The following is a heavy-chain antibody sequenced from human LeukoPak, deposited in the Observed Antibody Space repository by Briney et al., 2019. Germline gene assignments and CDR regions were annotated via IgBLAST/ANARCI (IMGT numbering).Heavy chain of an antibody. CDR2: TYYRSTSYN. D-gene: IGHD2-2*01. V-gene: IGHV6-1*01. J-gene: IGHJ5*02. CDR1: GDSVSSNSVT. Sequence: SQTLSLTCAISGDSVSSNSVTWNWIRQSPSRVLELLGRTYYRSTSYNDYAVSVRGRITFNPDTSKNQFSLHLNSVTPEDTAVYYCARRLTQYDCFDPWGQGILVTVSS. CDR3: ARRLTQYDCFDP.